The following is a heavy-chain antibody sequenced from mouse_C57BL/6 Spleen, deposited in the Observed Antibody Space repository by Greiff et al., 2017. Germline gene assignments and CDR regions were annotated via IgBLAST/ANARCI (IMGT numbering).Heavy chain of an antibody. CDR3: ARRAGYWYFGV. CDR1: GFNIQNTY. Sequence: EVQLQQSVAELVRPGASVKLSCTASGFNIQNTYMHWVKQRPEQGLEWIGRIDPANGNTKYAPKFQGKATITADTSSNTAYLQLSSLTSEDTAIYYCARRAGYWYFGVWGTGTTVTVSS. J-gene: IGHJ1*03. CDR2: IDPANGNT. V-gene: IGHV14-3*01.